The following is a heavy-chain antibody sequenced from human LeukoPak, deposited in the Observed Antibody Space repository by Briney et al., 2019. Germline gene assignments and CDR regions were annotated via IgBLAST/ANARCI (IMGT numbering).Heavy chain of an antibody. CDR2: INNDGTTT. J-gene: IGHJ6*02. V-gene: IGHV3-74*01. CDR3: ARSGGLDV. Sequence: PGGSLRLSCAASGFAFNAYWMYWVRQAPGHGLVWVSRINNDGTTTSYADSVKGRFATSRDNAKNTLYLQMNSLRPEDTAVYYCARSGGLDVWGQGTTVTVSS. CDR1: GFAFNAYW.